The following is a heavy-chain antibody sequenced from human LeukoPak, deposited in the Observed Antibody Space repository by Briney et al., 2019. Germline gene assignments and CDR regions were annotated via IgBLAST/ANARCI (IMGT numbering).Heavy chain of an antibody. D-gene: IGHD3-3*01. CDR3: AREQIFGVVIVKSYFDF. V-gene: IGHV3-30-3*01. CDR2: ISYDGSNK. J-gene: IGHJ4*02. CDR1: GFTFSSYA. Sequence: GGSLRLSCAASGFTFSSYAMHWVRQAPGKGLEWVAVISYDGSNKYNADSVKGRFTISRDNAKNSLYLQVDSLRAEDRAVYYCAREQIFGVVIVKSYFDFWGQGTLVTVSS.